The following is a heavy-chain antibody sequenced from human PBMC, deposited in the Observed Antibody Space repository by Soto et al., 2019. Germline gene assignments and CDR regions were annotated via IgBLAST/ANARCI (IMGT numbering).Heavy chain of an antibody. CDR2: IYYSGST. CDR3: ARVSPLRPVVTPLNYYYGMDV. CDR1: GGSISSYY. Sequence: SETLSLTCTVSGGSISSYYWSWIRQPPGKGLEWIGYIYYSGSTNYNPSLKSRVTITADKSTSTAYMELSSLRSEDTAVYYCARVSPLRPVVTPLNYYYGMDVWGQGTTVTVSS. J-gene: IGHJ6*02. D-gene: IGHD2-21*02. V-gene: IGHV4-59*01.